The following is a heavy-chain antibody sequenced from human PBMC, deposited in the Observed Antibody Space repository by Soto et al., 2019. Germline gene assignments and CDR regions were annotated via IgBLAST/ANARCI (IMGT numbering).Heavy chain of an antibody. CDR2: ISSSGSTI. D-gene: IGHD1-1*01. CDR3: ARETGTQYYYYYYMDV. CDR1: GFTFSDYY. Sequence: GGSLRLSCAASGFTFSDYYMRWIRQAPGKGLEWVSYISSSGSTIYYADSVKGRFTISRDNAKNSLYLQMNSLRAEDTAVYYCARETGTQYYYYYYMDVWGKGTTVTVSS. V-gene: IGHV3-11*01. J-gene: IGHJ6*03.